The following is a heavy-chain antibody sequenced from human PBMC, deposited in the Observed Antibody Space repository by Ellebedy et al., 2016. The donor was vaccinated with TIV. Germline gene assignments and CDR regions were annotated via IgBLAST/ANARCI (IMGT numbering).Heavy chain of an antibody. CDR1: GYTFTSYS. J-gene: IGHJ4*02. CDR3: ARDRFRIFDY. V-gene: IGHV1-46*01. CDR2: INPSGGSS. Sequence: ASVKVSCXASGYTFTSYSIHWVRQAPGQGLEWMGIINPSGGSSNHAQTFQGRVTMTRDTSTSTVYMELTSLRSEDTAVYYCARDRFRIFDYWGQGALVTVSS. D-gene: IGHD2/OR15-2a*01.